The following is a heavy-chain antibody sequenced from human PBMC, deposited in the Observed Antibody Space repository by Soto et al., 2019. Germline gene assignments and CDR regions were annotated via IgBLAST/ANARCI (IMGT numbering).Heavy chain of an antibody. CDR3: AKDKGYYDSSGYPGDY. D-gene: IGHD3-22*01. J-gene: IGHJ4*02. Sequence: EVQLLESGGGLVQPGGSLRLSCAASGFTFSSYAMSWVGQAPGKGLEWVSAISGSGGSTYYADSVKGRFTISRDNSKNTLYLQMNSLRAEDTAVYYCAKDKGYYDSSGYPGDYWGQGTLVTVSS. V-gene: IGHV3-23*01. CDR1: GFTFSSYA. CDR2: ISGSGGST.